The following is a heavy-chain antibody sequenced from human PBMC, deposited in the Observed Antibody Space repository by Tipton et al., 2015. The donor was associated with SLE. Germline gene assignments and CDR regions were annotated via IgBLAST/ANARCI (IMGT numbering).Heavy chain of an antibody. CDR2: INHSGDT. V-gene: IGHV4-34*01. D-gene: IGHD1-26*01. Sequence: LRLSCAVYGGSFSGYYWSWIRQSPGKGLEWIAEINHSGDTNYNPSLKSRVTISVDTSKNQFSLKLTSVTAADTAVYYCARPRIVIRPSSGMDVWGQGTTVTVSS. J-gene: IGHJ6*02. CDR3: ARPRIVIRPSSGMDV. CDR1: GGSFSGYY.